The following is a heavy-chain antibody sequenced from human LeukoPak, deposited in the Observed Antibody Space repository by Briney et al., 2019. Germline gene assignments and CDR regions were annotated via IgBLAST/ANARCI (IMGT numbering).Heavy chain of an antibody. D-gene: IGHD4/OR15-4a*01. CDR3: AGDGARLDI. CDR1: GYTFTNYA. CDR2: ITTDTGNP. Sequence: ASVKVSCKASGYTFTNYAINWVRQAPGQGLEWMGWITTDTGNPTYAQGFTGRFVFSLDTSVTTAYLQITSLKAEDTAVYYCAGDGARLDIWGQGTMVSVSS. J-gene: IGHJ3*02. V-gene: IGHV7-4-1*02.